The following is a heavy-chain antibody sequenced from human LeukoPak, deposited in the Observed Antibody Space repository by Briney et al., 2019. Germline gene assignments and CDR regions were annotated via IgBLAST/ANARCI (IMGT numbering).Heavy chain of an antibody. CDR1: GFTFSSRA. Sequence: AGGSLRLSCAASGFTFSSRAMSWVRQAPGTGLEWVSSIIGSGVDTYYADSVKGRFTISRDNYKNTLYLQMNRLRADDTAVYFCAKDERSSTSGWYGWFDRWGQGTLVTVSS. CDR3: AKDERSSTSGWYGWFDR. V-gene: IGHV3-23*01. J-gene: IGHJ5*02. D-gene: IGHD6-19*01. CDR2: IIGSGVDT.